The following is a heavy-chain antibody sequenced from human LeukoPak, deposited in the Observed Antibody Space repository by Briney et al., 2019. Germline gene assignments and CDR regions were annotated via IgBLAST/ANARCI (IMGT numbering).Heavy chain of an antibody. Sequence: SETLSLTCTVSGGSISSSSYYWSWIRQPPGKGLEWIGYIYYSGSTNYNPSLKSRVTISVDTSKNQFSLKLSSVTAADTAVYYCARGGRYGGNSVPTPIDYWGQGTLVTVSS. V-gene: IGHV4-61*01. D-gene: IGHD4-23*01. J-gene: IGHJ4*02. CDR1: GGSISSSSYY. CDR3: ARGGRYGGNSVPTPIDY. CDR2: IYYSGST.